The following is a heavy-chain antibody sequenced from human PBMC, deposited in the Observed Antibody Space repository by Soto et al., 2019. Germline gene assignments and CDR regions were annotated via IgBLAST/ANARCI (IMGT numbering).Heavy chain of an antibody. CDR1: GGSVSSGSYY. CDR3: ARDFGFWSGYYNGGNWFDP. V-gene: IGHV4-61*01. CDR2: INHSGST. D-gene: IGHD3-3*01. J-gene: IGHJ5*02. Sequence: SETLSLTCTVSGGSVSSGSYYWSWIRQPQGKGLEWIGEINHSGSTNYNPSLKSRVTISVDTSKNQFSLKLSSVTAADTAVYYCARDFGFWSGYYNGGNWFDPWGQGTLVTVSS.